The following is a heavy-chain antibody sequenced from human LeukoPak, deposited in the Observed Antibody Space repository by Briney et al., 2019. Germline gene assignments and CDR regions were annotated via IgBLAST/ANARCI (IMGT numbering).Heavy chain of an antibody. Sequence: ASVKVSCKASGYTFSSYGITWVRQAPGQGLEWMGRIIPILGIANYAQKFQGRVTITADKSTSTAYMELSSLRSEDTAVYYCAITVTYYFDYWGQGTLVTVSS. CDR3: AITVTYYFDY. V-gene: IGHV1-69*04. CDR2: IIPILGIA. CDR1: GYTFSSYG. D-gene: IGHD4-17*01. J-gene: IGHJ4*02.